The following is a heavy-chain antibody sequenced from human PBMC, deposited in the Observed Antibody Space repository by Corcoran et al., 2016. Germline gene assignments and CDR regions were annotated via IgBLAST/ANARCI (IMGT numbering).Heavy chain of an antibody. D-gene: IGHD2-2*02. CDR1: GGTFSSYA. J-gene: IGHJ6*02. Sequence: QVQLVQSGAEGKKPGSSVTVSCKASGGTFSSYAISWVRQAPGQGLEWMGGIIPIFGTANYAQKFQGRVTITADESTSTGYMELSSLRSEDTAVYYCARSRIVVVPAAIQDDYYGMDVWGQGTTVTGSS. CDR2: IIPIFGTA. V-gene: IGHV1-69*01. CDR3: ARSRIVVVPAAIQDDYYGMDV.